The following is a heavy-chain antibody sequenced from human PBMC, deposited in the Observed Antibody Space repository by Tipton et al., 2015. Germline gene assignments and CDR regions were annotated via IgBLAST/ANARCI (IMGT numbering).Heavy chain of an antibody. CDR2: IGDSGTT. CDR3: ARDGYSYDYTERYFDY. J-gene: IGHJ4*02. CDR1: GDSILNYY. V-gene: IGHV4-59*01. Sequence: LRLSCTVSGDSILNYYWNWIRLSPGKGLEWIGYIGDSGTTNYNPSLKSRVSMSVDTAKNQFFLRLHSVSAADTAVYYCARDGYSYDYTERYFDYWGQGTLVTVSS. D-gene: IGHD5-18*01.